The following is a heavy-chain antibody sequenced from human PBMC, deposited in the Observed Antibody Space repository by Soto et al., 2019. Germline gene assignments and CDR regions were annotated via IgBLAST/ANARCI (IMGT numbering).Heavy chain of an antibody. CDR1: GNTFTSYA. CDR3: ARGPYYYDSSGYYYGPYDAFDI. J-gene: IGHJ3*02. CDR2: INAGNGNT. V-gene: IGHV1-3*01. Sequence: ASVKVSCKSSGNTFTSYAMHWVRQAPGQMLEWMGWINAGNGNTKYSQKFQGRVTITRDTSASTAYMELSSLRSEDTAVYYCARGPYYYDSSGYYYGPYDAFDIWGQGTMVTVSS. D-gene: IGHD3-22*01.